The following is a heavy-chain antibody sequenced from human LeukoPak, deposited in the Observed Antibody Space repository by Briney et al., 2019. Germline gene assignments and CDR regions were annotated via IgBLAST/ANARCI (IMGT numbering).Heavy chain of an antibody. J-gene: IGHJ5*02. CDR2: IYHSGST. CDR1: GYPISSGYY. Sequence: PSETLSLTCTVSGYPISSGYYWGWIRQPPGKGLEWIGSIYHSGSTYYNPSLKSRVTISVDTSKNQFSLKLSSVTAADTAVYYCARADVVVIPAVGRYNWFDPWGQGTLVTVSS. V-gene: IGHV4-38-2*02. CDR3: ARADVVVIPAVGRYNWFDP. D-gene: IGHD2-2*01.